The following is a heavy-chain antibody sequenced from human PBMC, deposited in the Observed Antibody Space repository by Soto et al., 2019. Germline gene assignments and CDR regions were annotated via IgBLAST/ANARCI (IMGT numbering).Heavy chain of an antibody. J-gene: IGHJ4*02. Sequence: QVQLQESGPGLVKPSETLSLTCTVSGGSINSYYLSWIRQSPGKGLEWIGYIFYSGNTNYNPSVNSRVTLAVDTSKNQFSLNLISVTAADTAVYYCARHAPGGPFDSWGQGTMVTVSS. CDR1: GGSINSYY. V-gene: IGHV4-59*08. CDR3: ARHAPGGPFDS. CDR2: IFYSGNT.